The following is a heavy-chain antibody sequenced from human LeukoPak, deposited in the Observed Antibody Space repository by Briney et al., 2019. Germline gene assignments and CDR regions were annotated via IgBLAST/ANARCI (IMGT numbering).Heavy chain of an antibody. J-gene: IGHJ4*02. CDR1: GYSISSGYY. Sequence: SETLSLTCTVSGYSISSGYYWGWIRQPPGKGLEWIGSIYYSGSTYYNPSLKSRVTISVDTSKNQFSLKLSSVTAADTAVYYCASLPLGYSSSWYFYWGRGTLVTVSS. CDR2: IYYSGST. CDR3: ASLPLGYSSSWYFY. D-gene: IGHD6-13*01. V-gene: IGHV4-38-2*02.